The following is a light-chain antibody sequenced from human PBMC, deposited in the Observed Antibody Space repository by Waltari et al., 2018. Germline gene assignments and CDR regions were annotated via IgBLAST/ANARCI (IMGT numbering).Light chain of an antibody. CDR2: AAS. Sequence: DIQMTQSPSSVSASVGDRVTITCRASQGISSHLAWFQQKPGKAPKSLTYAASSLQRGVPSKFRGSGSGTEFTLTINSLQPEDFATYYCQQYSGYPRTFGQGTRVEI. CDR1: QGISSH. V-gene: IGKV1-16*02. J-gene: IGKJ1*01. CDR3: QQYSGYPRT.